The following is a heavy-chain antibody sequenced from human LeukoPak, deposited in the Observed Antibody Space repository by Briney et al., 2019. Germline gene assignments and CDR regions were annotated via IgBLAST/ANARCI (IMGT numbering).Heavy chain of an antibody. J-gene: IGHJ5*02. CDR1: GFTFSSYA. CDR3: AKDGGADCSSTSCYKGWFDP. V-gene: IGHV3-23*01. CDR2: ISGSGGST. Sequence: PGGSLRLSCAASGFTFSSYAMSWVRQAPGKGLEWVSAISGSGGSTYYADSVKGRFTISRDNSKNTLYLQMNSLRAEDTAVYYCAKDGGADCSSTSCYKGWFDPWGQGTLVTVSS. D-gene: IGHD2-2*02.